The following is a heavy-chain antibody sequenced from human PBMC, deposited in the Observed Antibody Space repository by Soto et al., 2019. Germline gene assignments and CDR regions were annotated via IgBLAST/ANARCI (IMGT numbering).Heavy chain of an antibody. Sequence: SVKVSCKASGGTLSSYAISWVRQAPGQGLEWMGGIIPIFGTANYAQKFQGRVTITADESTSTAYMELSSLRSEDTAVYYCARAPYYGPGYYYYGMDVWGQGTTVTVSS. CDR2: IIPIFGTA. CDR3: ARAPYYGPGYYYYGMDV. J-gene: IGHJ6*02. CDR1: GGTLSSYA. D-gene: IGHD3-10*01. V-gene: IGHV1-69*13.